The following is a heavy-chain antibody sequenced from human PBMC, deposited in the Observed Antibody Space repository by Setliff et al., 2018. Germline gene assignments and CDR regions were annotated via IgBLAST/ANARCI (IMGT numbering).Heavy chain of an antibody. CDR1: GGTFSNYA. CDR3: ARNWPLDGGNYGMDV. Sequence: SVKVSCKASGGTFSNYAISWVRQAPGQGLEWMGVIIPILGIANYAQKFQGRVTITADKSTSTAYMELRSLRSDDTAVYYCARNWPLDGGNYGMDVWGQGTTVTVSS. D-gene: IGHD1-1*01. CDR2: IIPILGIA. J-gene: IGHJ6*02. V-gene: IGHV1-69*10.